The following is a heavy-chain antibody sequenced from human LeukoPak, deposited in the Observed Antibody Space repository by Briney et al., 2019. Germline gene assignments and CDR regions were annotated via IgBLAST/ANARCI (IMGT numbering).Heavy chain of an antibody. D-gene: IGHD6-19*01. CDR3: AREAYHNNGWSPGN. CDR1: GFTVSNNY. V-gene: IGHV3-53*01. CDR2: IYSGGST. Sequence: GGSLRLSCAASGFTVSNNYMSWVRQAPGKGLEWVSVIYSGGSTYYADSVKGRFIISRDDSKNTLYLQMNSLRAEDTAVYHCAREAYHNNGWSPGNWGQGTQVTVSS. J-gene: IGHJ4*02.